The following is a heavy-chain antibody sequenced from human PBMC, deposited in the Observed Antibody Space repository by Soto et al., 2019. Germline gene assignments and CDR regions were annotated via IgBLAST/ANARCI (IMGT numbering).Heavy chain of an antibody. D-gene: IGHD6-19*01. CDR2: IIPMFGIP. Sequence: QVQLVQSGAEVKKPGSSVKVSCRASGGTLNKHAITWVRRAPGQGLEWLGGIIPMFGIPNYPQKFQGRVTITADDSTNTSHMELIGLTSDDTAVYYCARGGTSGWLKGAYDVWGQGKMVTVSS. J-gene: IGHJ3*01. CDR1: GGTLNKHA. CDR3: ARGGTSGWLKGAYDV. V-gene: IGHV1-69*01.